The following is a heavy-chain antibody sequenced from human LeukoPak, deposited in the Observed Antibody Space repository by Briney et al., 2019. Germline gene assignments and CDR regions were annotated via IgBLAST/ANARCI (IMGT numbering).Heavy chain of an antibody. V-gene: IGHV4-4*07. J-gene: IGHJ4*02. CDR2: IYTSGST. CDR3: ARGGVDFWSGYQYYFDY. Sequence: SETLSLTCTVSGGSISSYYWSWIRQPAGKGLEWIGRIYTSGSTNYNPSLKSRVTMSVDTSKNQFSLKLSSVTAADTAVYYCARGGVDFWSGYQYYFDYWGQGTLVTVSS. D-gene: IGHD3-3*01. CDR1: GGSISSYY.